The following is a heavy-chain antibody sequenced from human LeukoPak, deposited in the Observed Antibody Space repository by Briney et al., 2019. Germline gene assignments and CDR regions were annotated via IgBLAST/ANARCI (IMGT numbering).Heavy chain of an antibody. Sequence: GGSLRLSCVASGFIVSSNYINWVRQAPGKGLEWISILYSGGTAFYADSVKGRFTISRGNSKNTLYLQMNNLRADDTAMYYCARGRQCDYWGQGTLVTVSS. J-gene: IGHJ4*02. D-gene: IGHD4-11*01. CDR3: ARGRQCDY. CDR1: GFIVSSNY. CDR2: LYSGGTA. V-gene: IGHV3-53*01.